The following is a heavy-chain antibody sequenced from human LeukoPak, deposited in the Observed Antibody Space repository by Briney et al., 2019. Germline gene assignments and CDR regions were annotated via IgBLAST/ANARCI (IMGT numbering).Heavy chain of an antibody. J-gene: IGHJ4*02. CDR2: IYYSGST. D-gene: IGHD2-15*01. CDR1: GGSISSYY. V-gene: IGHV4-59*01. CDR3: ARGGYCSGGSCYPTYDY. Sequence: SETLSLTCTVSGGSISSYYWSWIRQPPGKGLEWIGYIYYSGSTNYNPSLKSRVTISVDTSKNQFSLKLSSVTAADTAVYYCARGGYCSGGSCYPTYDYWGQGTLVTVSS.